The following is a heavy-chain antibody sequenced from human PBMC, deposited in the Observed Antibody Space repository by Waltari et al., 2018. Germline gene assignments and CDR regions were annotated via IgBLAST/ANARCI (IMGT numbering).Heavy chain of an antibody. J-gene: IGHJ4*02. V-gene: IGHV4-59*08. D-gene: IGHD2-2*01. Sequence: QVQLQESGPGLVKPSETLSLTCTVSGGSISSYYWSWIRQPPGKGLEWIGYIYYIGSTNYNPSLKSRVTISVDTSKNQFSLKLSSVTAADTAVYYCASFLGYCSSTSCSRTFDYWGQGTLVTVSS. CDR1: GGSISSYY. CDR3: ASFLGYCSSTSCSRTFDY. CDR2: IYYIGST.